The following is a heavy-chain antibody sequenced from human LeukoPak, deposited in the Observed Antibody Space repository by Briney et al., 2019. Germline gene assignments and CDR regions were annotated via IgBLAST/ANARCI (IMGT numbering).Heavy chain of an antibody. CDR1: RGTFSSYA. V-gene: IGHV1-69*04. J-gene: IGHJ4*02. Sequence: GSSVKVSCKASRGTFSSYAISWVRQAPGQGLEWMGRIIPILGIANYAQKFQGRVTITADKSTSTAYMELSSLRSEDTAVYYCASGHDYGDYDYWGQGTLVTVSS. D-gene: IGHD4-17*01. CDR2: IIPILGIA. CDR3: ASGHDYGDYDY.